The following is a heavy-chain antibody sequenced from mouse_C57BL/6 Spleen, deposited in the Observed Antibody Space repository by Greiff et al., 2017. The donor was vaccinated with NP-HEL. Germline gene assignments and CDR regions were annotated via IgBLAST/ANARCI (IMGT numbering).Heavy chain of an antibody. CDR3: ASPQDYGSSYRWYFDV. Sequence: QVQLQQPGAELVKPGASVKLSCKASGYTFTSYWMQWVKQRPGQGLEWIGEIDPSDSYTNYNQKFKGKATLTVDTSSSTAYMQLSSLTSEDSAVYYCASPQDYGSSYRWYFDVWGTGTTVTVSS. CDR2: IDPSDSYT. D-gene: IGHD1-1*01. CDR1: GYTFTSYW. V-gene: IGHV1-50*01. J-gene: IGHJ1*03.